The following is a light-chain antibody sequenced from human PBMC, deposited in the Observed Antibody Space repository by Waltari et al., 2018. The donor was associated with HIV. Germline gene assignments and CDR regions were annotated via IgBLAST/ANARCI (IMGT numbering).Light chain of an antibody. J-gene: IGLJ2*01. CDR1: SSDVGPTMS. V-gene: IGLV2-23*02. CDR2: NVN. CDR3: CSYAGTVTYLV. Sequence: QSPLTQPASVSGSPGQPVTITCNGTSSDVGPTMSVSRYQRHPGKGPRLIIYNVNSRPSGISSRFSGSKSGNTASLTISGLQADDEAEYICCSYAGTVTYLVFGGGTKLTVL.